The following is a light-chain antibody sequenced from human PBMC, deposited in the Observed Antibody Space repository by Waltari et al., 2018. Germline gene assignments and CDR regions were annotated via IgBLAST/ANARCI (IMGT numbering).Light chain of an antibody. CDR1: ESLLRSDGKTY. CDR3: MQTLRLPSGR. V-gene: IGKV2D-29*01. J-gene: IGKJ4*02. Sequence: VVTQAPLSMSVTPGQPASMSCKSSESLLRSDGKTYLYWYLHKPGQPPRLLIDEASKRCSGVAERFSVSWSGTEFTLRVSRVEAEDVWVYDCMQTLRLPSGRFGGGTKVEIK. CDR2: EAS.